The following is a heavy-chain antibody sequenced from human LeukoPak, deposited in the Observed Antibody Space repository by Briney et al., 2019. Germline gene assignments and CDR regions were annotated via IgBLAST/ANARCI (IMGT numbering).Heavy chain of an antibody. J-gene: IGHJ4*02. CDR1: GYTFSNHW. CDR2: IYPGDSST. CDR3: ARRPIVGSSGYYYYLESHEYYFDY. V-gene: IGHV5-51*01. D-gene: IGHD3-22*01. Sequence: GESLKISCLGSGYTFSNHWIAWVRQMPGKGLEWMGIIYPGDSSTAYSPSFQGQVTISADKSISTAYLQWNSLKASDTAMYYCARRPIVGSSGYYYYLESHEYYFDYWGQGTLVTVSS.